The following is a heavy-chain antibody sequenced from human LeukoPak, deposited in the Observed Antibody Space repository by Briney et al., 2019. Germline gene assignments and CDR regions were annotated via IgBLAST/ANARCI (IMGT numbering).Heavy chain of an antibody. CDR2: ISSSSSYI. CDR3: ASALYGSGKYNWFDP. Sequence: KPGGSLRLSCAASGFTFSSYSMNWVRQAPGKGLEWVSSISSSSSYIYYADSVKGRFTISRDNAKNSLYLQMNSLRAEDTAVYYCASALYGSGKYNWFDPWGQGTLVTVSS. J-gene: IGHJ5*02. V-gene: IGHV3-21*04. D-gene: IGHD3-10*01. CDR1: GFTFSSYS.